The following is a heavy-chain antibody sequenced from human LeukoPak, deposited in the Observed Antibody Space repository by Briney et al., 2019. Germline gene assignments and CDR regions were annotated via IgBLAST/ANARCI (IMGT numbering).Heavy chain of an antibody. CDR2: ISYDGSNK. J-gene: IGHJ5*02. CDR1: GFTFSSYA. CDR3: ARDGDSGYDMVGNWFDP. V-gene: IGHV3-30*04. Sequence: GGSLRLSCAASGFTFSSYAMHWVRQAPGKGLEWVAVISYDGSNKYYADSVKGRFTISRDNSKNTLYLQMNSLRAEDTAVYYCARDGDSGYDMVGNWFDPWGQGTLVTVSS. D-gene: IGHD5-12*01.